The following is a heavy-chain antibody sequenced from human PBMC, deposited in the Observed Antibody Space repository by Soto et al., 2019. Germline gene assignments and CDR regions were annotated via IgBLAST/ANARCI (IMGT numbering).Heavy chain of an antibody. CDR3: ARLDILTGYYFDY. D-gene: IGHD3-9*01. CDR1: GFTFSSYS. Sequence: GGSLRLSCAASGFTFSSYSMNWVRQAPGKGLEWVSYISSSSSTIYYADSVKGRFTISRDNAKNSLYLQMNSLRAEDTAVYYCARLDILTGYYFDYWGQGTLVTVSS. CDR2: ISSSSSTI. V-gene: IGHV3-48*01. J-gene: IGHJ4*02.